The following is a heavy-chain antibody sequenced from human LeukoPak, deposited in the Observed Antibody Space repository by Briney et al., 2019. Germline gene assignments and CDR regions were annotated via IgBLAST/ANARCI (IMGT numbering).Heavy chain of an antibody. CDR3: VSGWYIDY. CDR1: GLTFSSYA. CDR2: ITDSGGRA. D-gene: IGHD6-19*01. Sequence: GGSLRLSCAASGLTFSSYAMGWVRQAPAKGLEWVSTITDSGGRAYYTDSVKGRFTISRDNSMNTLFLQMNSLRAEDTAEYYCVSGWYIDYWGQGTLVTVSS. V-gene: IGHV3-23*01. J-gene: IGHJ4*02.